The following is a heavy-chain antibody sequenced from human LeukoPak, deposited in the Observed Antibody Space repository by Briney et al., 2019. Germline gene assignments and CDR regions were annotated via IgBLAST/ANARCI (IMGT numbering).Heavy chain of an antibody. V-gene: IGHV3-21*01. D-gene: IGHD2-2*01. J-gene: IGHJ5*02. Sequence: SLCPSPAASVVALRSDTMGCVRHGPGKRDWRVLCITIDINDIYSADSLKGRFTISRDNSKNTLYLHMNMLTAEDRAWYYCVRDQAAAVIDAWRQGTLVTV. CDR2: ITIDINDI. CDR3: VRDQAAAVIDA. CDR1: VVALRSDT.